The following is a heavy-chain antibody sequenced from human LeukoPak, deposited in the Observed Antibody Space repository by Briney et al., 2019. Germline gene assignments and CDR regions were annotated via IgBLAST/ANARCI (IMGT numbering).Heavy chain of an antibody. V-gene: IGHV4-34*01. D-gene: IGHD3-10*01. Sequence: SETLSLTCAVYGGSFSGYYWSWIRQPPGKGLEWIGEINHSGSTNYNPSLKSRVTISVDTSKNQFSLKLSSVTAADTAVYYCARSKRITMVRGSPKLNWFDPWGQGTLVTVSS. J-gene: IGHJ5*02. CDR2: INHSGST. CDR1: GGSFSGYY. CDR3: ARSKRITMVRGSPKLNWFDP.